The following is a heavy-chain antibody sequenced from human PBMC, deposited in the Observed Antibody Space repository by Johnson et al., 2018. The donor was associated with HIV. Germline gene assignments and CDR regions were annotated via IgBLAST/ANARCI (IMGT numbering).Heavy chain of an antibody. Sequence: VQLVESGGGLVKPGGSLRLSCAASGFTFSSYWMHWVRQAPGKGLVWVSRINSDGSSTSYADSVKGRFTISRDNSKNTLYLQMNSLRAEDTAVYYCAKDYEWFGEFVDAFDIWGQGTMVTVSS. D-gene: IGHD3-10*01. CDR1: GFTFSSYW. V-gene: IGHV3-74*01. J-gene: IGHJ3*02. CDR2: INSDGSST. CDR3: AKDYEWFGEFVDAFDI.